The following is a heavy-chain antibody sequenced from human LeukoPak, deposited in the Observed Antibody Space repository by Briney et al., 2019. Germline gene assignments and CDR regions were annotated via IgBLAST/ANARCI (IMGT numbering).Heavy chain of an antibody. Sequence: SVKVSCKASGGAFSNYGISWVRQAPGQGLGWMGGIIPILGVANYAQKLQGRVTITADKSTSTAYMELSSLRSEDTAVYYCARDLYEYKSASFSGYWGQGTLVTVSS. J-gene: IGHJ4*02. CDR2: IIPILGVA. CDR3: ARDLYEYKSASFSGY. V-gene: IGHV1-69*10. CDR1: GGAFSNYG. D-gene: IGHD6-6*01.